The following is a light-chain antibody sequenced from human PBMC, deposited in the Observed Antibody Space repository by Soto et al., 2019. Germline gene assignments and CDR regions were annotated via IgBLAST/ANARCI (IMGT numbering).Light chain of an antibody. J-gene: IGKJ2*01. CDR1: QSVSSSY. V-gene: IGKV3-20*01. CDR2: AAS. Sequence: IVLTQSPGTLSLSPGERATLSCRASQSVSSSYLAWYQQKPGQAPRLLIYAASSRATGIPDRFSASGSGTDFTLTISRLEPDDFAVYYCQQYGSSPYTFGQGTKLEI. CDR3: QQYGSSPYT.